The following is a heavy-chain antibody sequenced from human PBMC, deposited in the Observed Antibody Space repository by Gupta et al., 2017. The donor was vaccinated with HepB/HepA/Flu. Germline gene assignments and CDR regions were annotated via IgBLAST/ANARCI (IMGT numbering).Heavy chain of an antibody. V-gene: IGHV4-59*08. D-gene: IGHD3-10*01. CDR1: GGSIRNFY. CDR3: ASHGSGTHAY. J-gene: IGHJ4*02. Sequence: QVHLQESGPGLVKPSETLSLTCTVSGGSIRNFYWSWIRQAPGKGLEWIGYVYHNGSPNYNPSLKSRVTMSIDPSKNRFSLKLTSVIAADTAVYYCASHGSGTHAYWGQGTQGTVSS. CDR2: VYHNGSP.